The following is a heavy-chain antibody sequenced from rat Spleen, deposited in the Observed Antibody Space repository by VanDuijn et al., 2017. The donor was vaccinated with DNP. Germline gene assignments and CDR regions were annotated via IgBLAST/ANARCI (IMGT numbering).Heavy chain of an antibody. CDR1: GFTFSDYY. CDR2: ISSSGSRT. J-gene: IGHJ1*01. CDR3: ARRIPGYNSWFFDF. V-gene: IGHV5-25*01. D-gene: IGHD1-4*01. Sequence: EVKLVESGGGLVQPGRSLKLSCAGSGFTFSDYYMAWVRQTPTKGLDWVASISSSGSRTYYPDSAKGRFTISRDNEKGSLYLEMNSLGSEDTATYYCARRIPGYNSWFFDFWGPGTMVAVSS.